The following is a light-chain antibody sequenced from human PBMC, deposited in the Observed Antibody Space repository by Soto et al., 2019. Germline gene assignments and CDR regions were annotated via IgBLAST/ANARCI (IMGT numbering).Light chain of an antibody. Sequence: DIQMTQSPSSLSASVGDRVTITCRASKSISNFLNWYQQKPGKAPKLLIYGASTLQSGVPSRFSGSGSGTVFTLTVSNLQAEDLATYYCQQSFSTPRITFGQGTRLDIK. J-gene: IGKJ5*01. CDR3: QQSFSTPRIT. V-gene: IGKV1-39*01. CDR1: KSISNF. CDR2: GAS.